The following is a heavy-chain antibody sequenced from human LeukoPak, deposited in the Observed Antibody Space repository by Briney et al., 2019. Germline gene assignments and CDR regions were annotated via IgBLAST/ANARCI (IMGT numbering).Heavy chain of an antibody. Sequence: PGGSLRLSCAASGFTFSSYSMNWVRQAPGKGLEWVSSISGSSIYIYYANSVRGRLTISRDNAKNSLFLQMNSLRAEDTAVYYCARDPGRCSSTSCYPDYWGQGTLVTVSS. V-gene: IGHV3-21*01. J-gene: IGHJ4*02. CDR1: GFTFSSYS. CDR3: ARDPGRCSSTSCYPDY. CDR2: ISGSSIYI. D-gene: IGHD2-2*01.